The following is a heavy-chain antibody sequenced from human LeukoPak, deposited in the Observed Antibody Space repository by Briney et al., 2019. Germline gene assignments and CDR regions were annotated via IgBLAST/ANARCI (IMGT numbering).Heavy chain of an antibody. CDR3: THSYSYSSGWSRDY. CDR1: GFTFSHAW. CDR2: IKTKTDGGTT. Sequence: GGSLRLSCAASGFTFSHAWMNWVRQAPGRGLEWVGRIKTKTDGGTTDYAAPVKGRFIISRDDSKNTLYLQMNSLKTEDTAVYYCTHSYSYSSGWSRDYWGQGTLVTVSS. V-gene: IGHV3-15*07. J-gene: IGHJ4*02. D-gene: IGHD6-19*01.